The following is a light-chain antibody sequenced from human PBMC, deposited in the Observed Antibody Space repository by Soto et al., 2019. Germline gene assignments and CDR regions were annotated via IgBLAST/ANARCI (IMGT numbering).Light chain of an antibody. CDR3: QQYGGSPRVT. CDR1: QSVSSNY. CDR2: SAS. Sequence: EIVLTQSPGTLSLSPGERVTLSCRASQSVSSNYLAWYQQKPGQAPRLLTYSASSRATGISDRFSGSGSGTDFTLTINRLEPEDFAVYYCQQYGGSPRVTFGGGTKVEIK. V-gene: IGKV3-20*01. J-gene: IGKJ4*01.